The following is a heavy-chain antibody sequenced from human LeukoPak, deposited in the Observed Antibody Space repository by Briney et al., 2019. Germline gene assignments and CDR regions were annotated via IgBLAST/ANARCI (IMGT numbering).Heavy chain of an antibody. V-gene: IGHV4-34*01. CDR1: GGSITGYY. Sequence: PTETLSLTCAVYGGSITGYYWSWIRQTPGRGLEWVGEIHYTGATSYNPSLKSRATISTDTSKNQFSLRLSSVTAADTAVYYCARGNILTGYCFDFWGQGALVTVSS. J-gene: IGHJ4*02. D-gene: IGHD3-9*01. CDR3: ARGNILTGYCFDF. CDR2: IHYTGAT.